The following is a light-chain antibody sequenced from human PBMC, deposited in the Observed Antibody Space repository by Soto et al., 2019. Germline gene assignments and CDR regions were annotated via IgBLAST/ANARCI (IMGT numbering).Light chain of an antibody. CDR1: SSDVGAYNY. V-gene: IGLV2-14*01. Sequence: QSALTQPASVSGSPGQSITISCTGTSSDVGAYNYVSRYQQHPGKAPKLMIYEVSNRPSGVSSRFSGPKSGNTASLTISGLQAEDEADYYCSSYTSNIPFVFGTGTKVTVL. CDR2: EVS. J-gene: IGLJ1*01. CDR3: SSYTSNIPFV.